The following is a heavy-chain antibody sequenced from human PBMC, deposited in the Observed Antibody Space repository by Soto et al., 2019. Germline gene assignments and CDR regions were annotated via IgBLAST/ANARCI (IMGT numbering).Heavy chain of an antibody. Sequence: EVQLLESGGGLVQPGGSLRLSCAASGFTFSSYAMSWVRQAPGKGLEWVSAISGSGGSTYYADSVKGRFTISRDNAKNSLYLQMNSLRAEDTAVYYCAREHSSSPASFDYWGQGTLVTVSS. CDR2: ISGSGGST. CDR3: AREHSSSPASFDY. V-gene: IGHV3-23*01. J-gene: IGHJ4*02. D-gene: IGHD6-6*01. CDR1: GFTFSSYA.